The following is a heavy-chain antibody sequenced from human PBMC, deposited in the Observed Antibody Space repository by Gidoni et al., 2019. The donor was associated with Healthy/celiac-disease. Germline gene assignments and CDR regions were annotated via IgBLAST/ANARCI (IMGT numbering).Heavy chain of an antibody. J-gene: IGHJ4*02. CDR2: IYYSGST. Sequence: QVQLQESGPGLVKPSETLSLTCTVSGGSISSYYWSWIRQPPGKGLEWIGYIYYSGSTNYNPSLKSRVTISVDTSKNQFSLKLSSVTAADTAVYYCARAGSPDFYFDYWGQGTLVTVSS. CDR3: ARAGSPDFYFDY. D-gene: IGHD3-3*01. V-gene: IGHV4-59*01. CDR1: GGSISSYY.